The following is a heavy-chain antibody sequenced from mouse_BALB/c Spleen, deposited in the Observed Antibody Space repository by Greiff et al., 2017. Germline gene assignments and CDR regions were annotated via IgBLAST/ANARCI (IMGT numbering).Heavy chain of an antibody. CDR1: GYTFTDYN. J-gene: IGHJ3*01. V-gene: IGHV1S29*02. Sequence: EVQLQQSGPELVKPGASVKISCKASGYTFTDYNMHWVKQSHGKSLEWIGYIYPYNGGTGYNQKFKSKATLTVDNSSSTAYMELRSLTSEDSAVYYCARDYGLREGFAYWGQGTLVTVSA. D-gene: IGHD1-2*01. CDR3: ARDYGLREGFAY. CDR2: IYPYNGGT.